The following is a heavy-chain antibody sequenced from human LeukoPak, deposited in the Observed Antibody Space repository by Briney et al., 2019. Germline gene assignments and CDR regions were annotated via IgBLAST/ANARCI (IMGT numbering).Heavy chain of an antibody. CDR2: ISYDGSNK. D-gene: IGHD3-3*01. CDR3: ARGPIFGVVIRSDGMDV. J-gene: IGHJ6*02. CDR1: GFTSSSYA. V-gene: IGHV3-30-3*01. Sequence: PGGSLRLSCAASGFTSSSYAMHWVRQAPGKGLEWVAVISYDGSNKYYADSVKGRFTISRDNSKNTLYLQMNSLRAEDTAVYYCARGPIFGVVIRSDGMDVWGQGTTVTVSS.